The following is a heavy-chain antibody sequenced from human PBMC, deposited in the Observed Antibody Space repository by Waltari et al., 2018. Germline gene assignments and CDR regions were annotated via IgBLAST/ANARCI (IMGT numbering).Heavy chain of an antibody. D-gene: IGHD6-13*01. CDR3: TRGGRDSSWYWRD. V-gene: IGHV3-7*01. CDR2: IKQDGSEK. Sequence: EVQLVESGGGLAQPGGPLRLSCAASGLSFRNYWMTWVRQASGKGPEWVANIKQDGSEKYYMDSVKGRFTISRDNAKNSLYLQMNNLRVEDTAVYYCTRGGRDSSWYWRDWGQGTLVTVSS. CDR1: GLSFRNYW. J-gene: IGHJ4*02.